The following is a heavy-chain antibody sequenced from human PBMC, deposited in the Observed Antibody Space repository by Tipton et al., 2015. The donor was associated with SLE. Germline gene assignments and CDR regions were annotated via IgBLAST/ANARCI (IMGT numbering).Heavy chain of an antibody. CDR3: AKEGSGYCSPNNCYANWFDP. J-gene: IGHJ5*02. V-gene: IGHV3-23*03. CDR2: IYSSGTT. CDR1: GFSFRSYA. D-gene: IGHD2-2*03. Sequence: SLRLSCAASGFSFRSYAMGWVRQAPGKELEWVSIIYSSGTTYYADSVKARFTISRDNSKNTLYLQMNSLRAEDTAVYYCAKEGSGYCSPNNCYANWFDPWGQGTLVTVSS.